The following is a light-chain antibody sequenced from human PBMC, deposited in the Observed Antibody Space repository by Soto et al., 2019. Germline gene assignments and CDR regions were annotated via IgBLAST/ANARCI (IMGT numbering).Light chain of an antibody. CDR3: NSYTTSSTYV. CDR2: DVS. J-gene: IGLJ1*01. CDR1: SSDVGAYNY. V-gene: IGLV2-14*03. Sequence: QSVLTQPASVSGSPGQAIAISCTGKSSDVGAYNYVSWYPQHPGKAPKLMIYDVSNRPSGVSNRFSGSKSGNTASLTISGLQAEDEADYYCNSYTTSSTYVFGTGTKSPS.